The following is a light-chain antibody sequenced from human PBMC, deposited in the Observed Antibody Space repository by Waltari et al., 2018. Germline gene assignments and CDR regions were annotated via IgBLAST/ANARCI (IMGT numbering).Light chain of an antibody. CDR3: QQYYSTPFT. V-gene: IGKV4-1*01. Sequence: DIVMTQSPDSLAVSPGERATLNCKSSQSVLYSSNNKNYLTWSQQNPGQPPKLLIYWASTRESGVPDRFSGSGSGTDFTLTISSLQAEDVAVYYCQQYYSTPFTFGPGTKVDIK. J-gene: IGKJ3*01. CDR2: WAS. CDR1: QSVLYSSNNKNY.